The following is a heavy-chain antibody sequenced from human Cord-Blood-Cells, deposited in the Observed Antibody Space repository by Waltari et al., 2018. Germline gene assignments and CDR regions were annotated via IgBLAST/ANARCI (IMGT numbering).Heavy chain of an antibody. CDR2: ISYDGSNK. J-gene: IGHJ4*02. D-gene: IGHD2-2*01. CDR1: GFTFSSSA. CDR3: ARDLGQPEYYFDY. Sequence: QVQLVESGGGVVQPGRSRRLSCAASGFTFSSSAMPGVRPAPGKGLEWVAVISYDGSNKYYADSVKGRFTISRDNSKNTLYLQMNSLRAEDTAVYYCARDLGQPEYYFDYWGQGTLVTVSS. V-gene: IGHV3-30-3*01.